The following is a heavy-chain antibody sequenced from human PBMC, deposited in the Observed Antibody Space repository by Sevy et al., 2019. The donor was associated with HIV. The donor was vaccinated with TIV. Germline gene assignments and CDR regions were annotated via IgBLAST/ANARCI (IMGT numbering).Heavy chain of an antibody. D-gene: IGHD6-13*01. CDR2: ISAYNGNT. Sequence: ASVKVSCKASGYTFTNYGISWVRQAPGQGLEWMGWISAYNGNTNYAQNLQGRVTMTTDTSTSTAYMGLRSLRSDDTAVYYWAREGLAAADVDYWGQGTLVTVSS. V-gene: IGHV1-18*04. CDR1: GYTFTNYG. CDR3: AREGLAAADVDY. J-gene: IGHJ4*02.